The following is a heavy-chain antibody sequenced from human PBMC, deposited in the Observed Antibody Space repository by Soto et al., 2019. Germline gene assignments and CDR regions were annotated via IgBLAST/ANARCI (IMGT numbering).Heavy chain of an antibody. J-gene: IGHJ4*02. CDR3: ARALTKFDV. V-gene: IGHV1-46*01. D-gene: IGHD7-27*01. Sequence: ASVKVSCKTSGDTFSNYYLHWVRQAPGQGLEWMGIVGPKGGRTYYAQKFEGRVTMTSDASTSTVFMHLNSLTSEDTAVYFCARALTKFDVWGPGTLVTVSS. CDR1: GDTFSNYY. CDR2: VGPKGGRT.